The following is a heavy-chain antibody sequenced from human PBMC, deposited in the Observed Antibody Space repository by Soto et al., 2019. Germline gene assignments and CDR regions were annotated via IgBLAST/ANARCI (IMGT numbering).Heavy chain of an antibody. V-gene: IGHV3-74*01. CDR1: GFTFSSYW. Sequence: PGGSLRLSCAASGFTFSSYWMHWVRQAPGKGLVWVSRINSDGSSTSYADSVKGRFTISRDNAKNTLYLQMNSLRAEDTAVYYCARDVAPDCSSTSCSPFDYWGQGTLVTVSS. J-gene: IGHJ4*02. D-gene: IGHD2-2*01. CDR2: INSDGSST. CDR3: ARDVAPDCSSTSCSPFDY.